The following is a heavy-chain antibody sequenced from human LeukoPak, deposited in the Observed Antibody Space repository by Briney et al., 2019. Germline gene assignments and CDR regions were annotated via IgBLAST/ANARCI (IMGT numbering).Heavy chain of an antibody. CDR1: GGSISSSIYY. D-gene: IGHD6-19*01. J-gene: IGHJ4*02. Sequence: PSETLSLTCTVSGGSISSSIYYWGWIRQPPGKGLEWIGSIYYSGSTYYNPSLKSRVTISVDTSKNQFSLKLSSVTAADTAVYYCASLNRYSSGWYPSGFDYWGQGTLVTVSS. V-gene: IGHV4-39*01. CDR2: IYYSGST. CDR3: ASLNRYSSGWYPSGFDY.